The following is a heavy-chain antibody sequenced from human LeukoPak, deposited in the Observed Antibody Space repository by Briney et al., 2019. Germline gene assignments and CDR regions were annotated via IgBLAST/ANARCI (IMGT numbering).Heavy chain of an antibody. CDR3: AKWGPYCVGDYCPALDS. D-gene: IGHD2-21*02. Sequence: GGSLRLSCAASGFTFSSYSMNWFRQPPGKGLEWVSSISSISSYIYYADSVNGRFTISRENAKNSLYLQMNSLRAEDTAVYYCAKWGPYCVGDYCPALDSWGPGTLVTVSS. V-gene: IGHV3-21*01. CDR1: GFTFSSYS. CDR2: ISSISSYI. J-gene: IGHJ4*02.